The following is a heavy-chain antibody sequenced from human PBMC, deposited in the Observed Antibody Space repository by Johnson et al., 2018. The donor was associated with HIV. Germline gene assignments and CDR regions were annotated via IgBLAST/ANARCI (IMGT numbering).Heavy chain of an antibody. CDR1: GFTFSSYG. V-gene: IGHV3-30*18. J-gene: IGHJ3*02. CDR3: AKEGRYVEGAFDI. D-gene: IGHD5-12*01. Sequence: VHLVESGGGVVQPGRSLRLSCAASGFTFSSYGMHWVRQAPGKGLEWVAVISYDGSNKYYADSVKGRFTISRENSKNTLYLQMNSLRAEDTAVYYCAKEGRYVEGAFDIWGQGTMVTVSS. CDR2: ISYDGSNK.